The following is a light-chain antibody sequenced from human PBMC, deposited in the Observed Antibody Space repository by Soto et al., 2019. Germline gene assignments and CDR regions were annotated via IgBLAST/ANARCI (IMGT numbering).Light chain of an antibody. CDR2: GVS. CDR1: QSVSSSY. Sequence: EIVLTQSPGTLSLSPGERATLSCRASQSVSSSYLAWYQQKVGQAPRLVIYGVSTRATGIPARFSGSGSGRQFTLTISSLQSEDSAVYYCQQYNNWPQTFGQGTKVDIK. V-gene: IGKV3-15*01. J-gene: IGKJ1*01. CDR3: QQYNNWPQT.